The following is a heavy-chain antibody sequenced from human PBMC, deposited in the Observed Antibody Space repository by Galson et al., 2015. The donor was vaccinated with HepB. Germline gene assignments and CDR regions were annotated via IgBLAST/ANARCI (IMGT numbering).Heavy chain of an antibody. J-gene: IGHJ5*02. CDR2: MNPNSGNT. Sequence: SVKVSCKASGYTFTSYDINWVRQATGQGLEWMGWMNPNSGNTGYAQKFQGRVTMTRNTSISTAYMELSSLRSEDTAVYYCARLQYYYDSSGYYWFDPWGQGTLVTVSS. CDR3: ARLQYYYDSSGYYWFDP. CDR1: GYTFTSYD. D-gene: IGHD3-22*01. V-gene: IGHV1-8*01.